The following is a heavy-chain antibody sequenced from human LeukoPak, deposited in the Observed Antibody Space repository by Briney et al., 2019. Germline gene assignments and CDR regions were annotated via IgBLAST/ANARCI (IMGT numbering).Heavy chain of an antibody. Sequence: ASVTASCTTSGYTFGKYAIHWVRQAPGQRFEWMGWIDGGNGDTRLSQKFQDRVSFTRDTFATTAYMELTSLRSEDTAVYYCARDQSRDIRVDFDYWGQGTLVTVSS. CDR1: GYTFGKYA. V-gene: IGHV1-3*01. CDR3: ARDQSRDIRVDFDY. J-gene: IGHJ4*02. D-gene: IGHD2-15*01. CDR2: IDGGNGDT.